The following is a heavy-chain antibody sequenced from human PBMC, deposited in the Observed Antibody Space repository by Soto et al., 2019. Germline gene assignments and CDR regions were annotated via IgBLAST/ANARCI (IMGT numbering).Heavy chain of an antibody. CDR1: GGTFTSYD. D-gene: IGHD5-18*01. CDR3: ARGAQGIYSRIQLFWFDP. CDR2: MNPNSGNT. J-gene: IGHJ5*02. Sequence: ASVKVSCKASGGTFTSYDINWVRQATGQGLEWMGWMNPNSGNTGYAQKFQGRVTMTRNTSISTAYMELSSLRSEDTAVYYCARGAQGIYSRIQLFWFDPWGQGTLVTVSS. V-gene: IGHV1-8*01.